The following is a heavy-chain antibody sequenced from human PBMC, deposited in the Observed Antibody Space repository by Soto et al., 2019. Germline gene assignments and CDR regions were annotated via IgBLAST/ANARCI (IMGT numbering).Heavy chain of an antibody. CDR2: IYWDDDK. V-gene: IGHV2-5*02. CDR1: GFSLTTRGVG. D-gene: IGHD3-16*01. CDR3: AHIPNYYQYDGFDP. J-gene: IGHJ5*02. Sequence: QITLKESGPTLVKPTQTLTLTCTFSGFSLTTRGVGVGWIRQPPGKALECLALIYWDDDKRYSPSLQSRLSITRDTSKTQVVLTMTNVDPVATATYYCAHIPNYYQYDGFDPWGQGTLVSVSS.